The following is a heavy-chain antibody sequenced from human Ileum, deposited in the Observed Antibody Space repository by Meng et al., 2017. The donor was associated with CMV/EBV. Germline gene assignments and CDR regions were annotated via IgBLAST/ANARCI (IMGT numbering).Heavy chain of an antibody. CDR2: IWYDGTNK. D-gene: IGHD1-26*01. CDR3: AKGGYIGSYYFDY. CDR1: GFTFSSYG. V-gene: IGHV3-33*06. Sequence: GESLKISCVASGFTFSSYGMHWVRQAPGKGLEWVAIIWYDGTNKYYANSVKGRFTISRDNSKNTLYLQMNSLRAEDTAVDYCAKGGYIGSYYFDYWGQGTLVTVSS. J-gene: IGHJ4*02.